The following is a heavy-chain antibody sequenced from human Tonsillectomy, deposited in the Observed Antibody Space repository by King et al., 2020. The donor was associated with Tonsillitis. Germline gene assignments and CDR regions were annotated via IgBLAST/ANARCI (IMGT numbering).Heavy chain of an antibody. CDR3: AGDGGIGAGYCSSTSCPGYFDL. CDR1: RFTFSSYW. J-gene: IGHJ2*01. Sequence: VQLVESGGDLVQPGGSLRLSCGASRFTFSSYWMNWVRQAPGKGLEWVANIKQDGSEKYYVDSVKGRFTISRDNAKNSLYLQMNSLRAEDTAVYYCAGDGGIGAGYCSSTSCPGYFDLWGRGTLVTVSS. D-gene: IGHD2-2*01. CDR2: IKQDGSEK. V-gene: IGHV3-7*03.